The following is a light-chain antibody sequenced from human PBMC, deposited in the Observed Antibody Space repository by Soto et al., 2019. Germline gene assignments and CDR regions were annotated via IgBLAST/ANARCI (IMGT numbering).Light chain of an antibody. CDR3: QQYGSSPGT. J-gene: IGKJ1*01. CDR1: QTVTNDY. Sequence: EVVLTQSPGTLSLSPGERVTLSCRASQTVTNDYLAWYQQKPGQAPRLLIFGASIRDTGIPDRFSGSGSGTDFTLTISRLESEDFAVYYCQQYGSSPGTFGQGTKVDIK. CDR2: GAS. V-gene: IGKV3-20*01.